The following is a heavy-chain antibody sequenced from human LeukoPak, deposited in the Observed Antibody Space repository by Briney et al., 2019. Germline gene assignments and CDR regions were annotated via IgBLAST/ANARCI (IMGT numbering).Heavy chain of an antibody. J-gene: IGHJ6*02. D-gene: IGHD6-13*01. V-gene: IGHV6-1*01. CDR1: GDSVSSNSAA. CDR2: TYYRSKWYN. Sequence: SQTLSLTCAISGDSVSSNSAAWNWLRQSPSRGLEWLGRTYYRSKWYNDYAVSVKSRITINPDTSKNQFSLQLNSVTPEDTAVYYCARAHSSSRYGMDVWGQGTTVTVSS. CDR3: ARAHSSSRYGMDV.